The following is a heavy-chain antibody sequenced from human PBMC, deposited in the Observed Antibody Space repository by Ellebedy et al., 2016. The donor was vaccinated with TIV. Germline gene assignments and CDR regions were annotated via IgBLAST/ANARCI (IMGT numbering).Heavy chain of an antibody. Sequence: GGSLRLXXAASGFTFSSYAMSWVRQAPGKGLEWVSAISGSGGSTYYADSVKGRFTISRDNSKNTLYLQMNSLRAEDTAVYYCAKPVGFGSGSLRDWGQGTLVTVSS. V-gene: IGHV3-23*01. CDR2: ISGSGGST. CDR3: AKPVGFGSGSLRD. D-gene: IGHD3-10*01. CDR1: GFTFSSYA. J-gene: IGHJ4*02.